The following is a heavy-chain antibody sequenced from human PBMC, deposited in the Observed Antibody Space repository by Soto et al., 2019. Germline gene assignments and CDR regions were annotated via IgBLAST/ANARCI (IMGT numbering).Heavy chain of an antibody. J-gene: IGHJ1*01. CDR3: TTARGTYGAEYFQH. D-gene: IGHD4-17*01. CDR1: GFHFPNAW. CDR2: IKSKTDGGTT. Sequence: VVPLRSSPADSGFHFPNAWMSGVRKAPGKGLEWVGLIKSKTDGGTTDYAAPVKGRFTISRDDSKNTLYLQMKSLKTEDTAVYYCTTARGTYGAEYFQHWGQGTLVPVSS. V-gene: IGHV3-15*01.